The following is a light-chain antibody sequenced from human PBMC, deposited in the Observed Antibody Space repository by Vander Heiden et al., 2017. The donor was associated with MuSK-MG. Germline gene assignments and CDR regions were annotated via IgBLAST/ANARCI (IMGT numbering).Light chain of an antibody. Sequence: GVGTNVAWYKQRPGQAPRLLIYSASGMAAGTTDRFSGSGSWTDVTLTIISREPEDFEVYYCQQRSNGHPSFTFGLGTKVEIK. J-gene: IGKJ3*01. CDR3: QQRSNGHPSFT. CDR2: SAS. V-gene: IGKV3D-11*01. CDR1: GVGTN.